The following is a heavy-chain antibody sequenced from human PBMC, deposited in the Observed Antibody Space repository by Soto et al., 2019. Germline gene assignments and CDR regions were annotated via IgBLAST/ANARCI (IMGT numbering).Heavy chain of an antibody. J-gene: IGHJ4*02. CDR2: IYYSGST. V-gene: IGHV4-31*03. CDR3: ARDGRDSSGYMGFGY. CDR1: GGSISSGGYY. Sequence: QVQLQESGPGLVKPSQTLSLTCTVSGGSISSGGYYWSWIRQHPGKGLEWIGYIYYSGSTYYNPSLKSRVTMSVDTSKNQFSLKLSSVTAADTAVYYCARDGRDSSGYMGFGYWGQGTLVTVSS. D-gene: IGHD3-22*01.